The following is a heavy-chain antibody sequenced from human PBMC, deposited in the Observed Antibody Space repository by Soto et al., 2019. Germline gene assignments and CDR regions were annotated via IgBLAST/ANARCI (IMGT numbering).Heavy chain of an antibody. D-gene: IGHD2-15*01. CDR2: FDPEDGET. CDR3: ETPSGELLNYYYGMDV. J-gene: IGHJ6*02. CDR1: GYTLTELS. Sequence: ASVKVSCKVSGYTLTELSMHWVRQAPGKGLEWMGGFDPEDGETIYAQKFQGRVTMTEDTSTDTAYMELSSLRSEDTAVYYCETPSGELLNYYYGMDVWGQGTTVTVSS. V-gene: IGHV1-24*01.